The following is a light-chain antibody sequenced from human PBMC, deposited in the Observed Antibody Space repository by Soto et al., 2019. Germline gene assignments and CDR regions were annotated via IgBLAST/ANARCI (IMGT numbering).Light chain of an antibody. Sequence: EIVLTQSPATLSLAPGERATLSCRASQSVSDDIAWYQQKPGQAPRLLIYDSSNRATGVPARVSGSGSGTDFTLTISAPEPEDFAVYYCQQRTNWLTFGGGTKVEIK. CDR2: DSS. CDR3: QQRTNWLT. V-gene: IGKV3-11*01. CDR1: QSVSDD. J-gene: IGKJ4*01.